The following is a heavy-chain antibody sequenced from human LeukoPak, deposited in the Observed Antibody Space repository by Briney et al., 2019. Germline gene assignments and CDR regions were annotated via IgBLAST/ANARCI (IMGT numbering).Heavy chain of an antibody. CDR2: INHSGST. CDR3: ARVQLAYDYVWGSYRYLGYFDY. J-gene: IGHJ4*02. Sequence: PSETLSLTCAVHVGSFSGYYWSWIRQPPGKGLEWRGEINHSGSTNYNPSLKSRVTISVDTSKNQFSLKLSSVTAADTAVYYCARVQLAYDYVWGSYRYLGYFDYWGQGTLVTVSS. D-gene: IGHD3-16*02. V-gene: IGHV4-34*01. CDR1: VGSFSGYY.